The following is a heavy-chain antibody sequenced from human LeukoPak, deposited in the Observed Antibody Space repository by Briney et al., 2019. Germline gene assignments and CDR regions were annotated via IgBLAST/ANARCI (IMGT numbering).Heavy chain of an antibody. CDR1: GFTFSSYW. CDR2: IEQVGSEI. V-gene: IGHV3-7*01. J-gene: IGHJ4*02. Sequence: GGSLRLSCATSGFTFSSYWMNWVRQAPGKGLEWVANIEQVGSEIYYVDSVKGRFTISRDNAKNSLYLQMNSLRAEDTAVYYCARDRSKYSGRYYLYWGQGTLVTVSS. D-gene: IGHD1-26*01. CDR3: ARDRSKYSGRYYLY.